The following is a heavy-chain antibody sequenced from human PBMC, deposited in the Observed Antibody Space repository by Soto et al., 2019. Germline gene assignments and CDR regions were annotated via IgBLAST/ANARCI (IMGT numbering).Heavy chain of an antibody. D-gene: IGHD3-10*01. J-gene: IGHJ5*02. CDR3: ARHYGSESYYNGWFDP. CDR1: GGSISSGGYS. CDR2: IFYSWST. Sequence: SETLSLTCAVSGGSISSGGYSWSWIRQPPGKELEWIGYIFYSWSTNYNPSLKSRVTISADTSKNQVSLKLSSVTAADTAVYYCARHYGSESYYNGWFDPWGQGTPVTVSS. V-gene: IGHV4-61*08.